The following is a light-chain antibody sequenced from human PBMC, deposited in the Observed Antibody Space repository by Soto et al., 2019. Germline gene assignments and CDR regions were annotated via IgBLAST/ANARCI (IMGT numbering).Light chain of an antibody. CDR3: QKSYSTPYT. CDR1: QSISSY. Sequence: DIQMTQSPSSLSASVGDRVTITCRASQSISSYLNWYQQKPGKAPKLLIYAASSLQSGVPSRFSGSGSGTDFTLPISSLQPEYFATYYCQKSYSTPYTFGQGTKLEIK. V-gene: IGKV1-39*01. CDR2: AAS. J-gene: IGKJ2*01.